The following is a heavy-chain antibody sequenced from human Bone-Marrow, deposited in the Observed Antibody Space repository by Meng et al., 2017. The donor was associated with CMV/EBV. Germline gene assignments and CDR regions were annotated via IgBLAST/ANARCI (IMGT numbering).Heavy chain of an antibody. Sequence: ASVKVSCKASGYTFTGYYMHWVRQAPGQGLEWMGWINPNSGGTNYAQKFQGRVTMTRDTSISTAYMELSRLRSDDTAVYYCARSLNHYAARSSGSYYAYWGQGTLVTVSS. V-gene: IGHV1-2*02. CDR3: ARSLNHYAARSSGSYYAY. CDR1: GYTFTGYY. CDR2: INPNSGGT. D-gene: IGHD1-26*01. J-gene: IGHJ4*02.